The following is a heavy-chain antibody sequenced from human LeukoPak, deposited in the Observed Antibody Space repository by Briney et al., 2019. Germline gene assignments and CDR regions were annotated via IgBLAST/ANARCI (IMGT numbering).Heavy chain of an antibody. CDR1: GGSISSGSYY. J-gene: IGHJ4*02. Sequence: SETLSLTCTVSGGSISSGSYYWSWIRQPAGKGLEWIGRIYTSGSTNYNPSLKSRVTISVDTSKNQFSLKLSSVTAADTAVYYCARFPLRYFDGPAIYWGQGTLVTVSS. CDR3: ARFPLRYFDGPAIY. CDR2: IYTSGST. V-gene: IGHV4-61*02. D-gene: IGHD3-9*01.